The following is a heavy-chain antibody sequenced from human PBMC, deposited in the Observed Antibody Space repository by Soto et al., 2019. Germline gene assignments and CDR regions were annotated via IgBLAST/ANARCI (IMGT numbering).Heavy chain of an antibody. D-gene: IGHD2-21*02. CDR3: ARDHLILPAHDFFYGSDV. CDR2: IPQDGVDG. J-gene: IGHJ6*02. V-gene: IGHV3-7*03. CDR1: GFTFSMYS. Sequence: XGSLILSCEVSGFTFSMYSMSWVRQSPGKGLEWVAKIPQDGVDGHYADSVKGRFTISRDNGKNSLYLQLNNLRAEDTAVYYCARDHLILPAHDFFYGSDVWGRGATVTVSS.